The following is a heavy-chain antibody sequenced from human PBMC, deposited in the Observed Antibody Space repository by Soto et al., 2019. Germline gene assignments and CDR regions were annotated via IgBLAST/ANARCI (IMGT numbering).Heavy chain of an antibody. Sequence: PGGSLRLSCAASGFTFSSYAMSWVRQAPGKGLEWVSAISGSGGSTYYADSVKGRFTISRDNSKNTLYLQMNSLRAEDTAVHYCAKCGGAAATYRPYYFDYWGQGTLVTVSS. V-gene: IGHV3-23*01. CDR3: AKCGGAAATYRPYYFDY. D-gene: IGHD6-13*01. J-gene: IGHJ4*02. CDR1: GFTFSSYA. CDR2: ISGSGGST.